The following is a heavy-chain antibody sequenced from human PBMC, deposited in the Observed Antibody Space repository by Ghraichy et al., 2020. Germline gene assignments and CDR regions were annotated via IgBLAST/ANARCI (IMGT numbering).Heavy chain of an antibody. D-gene: IGHD3-22*01. V-gene: IGHV1-69*01. CDR1: GGTFSSYA. J-gene: IGHJ5*02. CDR2: IIPIFGTA. Sequence: KVSCKASGGTFSSYAISWVRQAPGQGLEWMGGIIPIFGTANYAQKFQGRVTITADESTSTAYMELSSLRSEDTAVYYCARDNYDSSGYYFTWFDPWGQGTLVTVSS. CDR3: ARDNYDSSGYYFTWFDP.